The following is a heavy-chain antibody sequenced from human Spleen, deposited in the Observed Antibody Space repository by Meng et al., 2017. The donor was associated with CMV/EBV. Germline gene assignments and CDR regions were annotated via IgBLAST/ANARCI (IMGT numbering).Heavy chain of an antibody. D-gene: IGHD1-20*01. V-gene: IGHV1-18*01. CDR2: LSAYNGNT. J-gene: IGHJ4*02. Sequence: KASVFPFPSYPLSWVRPAPGQVLEWMGWLSAYNGNTLYAQKVQGRVTMTTDTSTSRAYMELRSLRSDDTAVYYCARLGDIWTPHYFDYWGQGTLVTVSS. CDR3: ARLGDIWTPHYFDY. CDR1: VFPFPSYP.